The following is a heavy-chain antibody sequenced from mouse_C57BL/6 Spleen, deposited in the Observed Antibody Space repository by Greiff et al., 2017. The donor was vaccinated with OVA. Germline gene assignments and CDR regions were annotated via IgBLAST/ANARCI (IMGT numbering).Heavy chain of an antibody. CDR3: ARGDSSGYGGFDY. CDR1: GFTFSSYG. V-gene: IGHV5-6*01. D-gene: IGHD3-2*02. CDR2: ISSGGSYN. J-gene: IGHJ2*01. Sequence: EVKLVESGGDLVKPGGSLKLSCAASGFTFSSYGMSWVRQTPDKRLEWVATISSGGSYNYYPDRVKGRFTISRDSAKNTLYLQMSSLKSEDTAMYYGARGDSSGYGGFDYWGQGTTLTVSS.